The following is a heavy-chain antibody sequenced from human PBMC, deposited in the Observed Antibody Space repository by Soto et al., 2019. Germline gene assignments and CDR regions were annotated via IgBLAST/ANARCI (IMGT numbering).Heavy chain of an antibody. Sequence: GESLKISCRGTGYRFSSSWIGWVRQKPGKGLEWLGNVYPSDSDVRYSPAFEGQVTISADNSINTAYCAKDHYPPGSALNWAVNWFDAWGQGTLVTVS. CDR2: VYPSDSDV. V-gene: IGHV5-51*01. CDR1: GYRFSSSW. J-gene: IGHJ5*02. D-gene: IGHD3-10*01. CDR3: NWFDA.